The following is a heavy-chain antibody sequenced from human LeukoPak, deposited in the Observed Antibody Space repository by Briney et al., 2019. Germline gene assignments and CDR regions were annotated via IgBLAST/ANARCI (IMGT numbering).Heavy chain of an antibody. J-gene: IGHJ4*02. CDR1: GFTFSSYE. Sequence: PGGSLRLSCAASGFTFSSYEMNWVRQAPGKGLEWVSYISSSGSTIYYADSVKGRFTISRDNAKNSLYLQMNSLRAEDTAVYYCARHSYYYGSGRPLADYWGQGTLVTVSS. CDR2: ISSSGSTI. CDR3: ARHSYYYGSGRPLADY. V-gene: IGHV3-48*03. D-gene: IGHD3-10*01.